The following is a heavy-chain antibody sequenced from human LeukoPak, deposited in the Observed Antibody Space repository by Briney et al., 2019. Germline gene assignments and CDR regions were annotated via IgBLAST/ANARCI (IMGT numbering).Heavy chain of an antibody. D-gene: IGHD3-22*01. CDR1: GFTFSSYS. CDR3: ARDAPAYYYDSSGYTDAFDI. V-gene: IGHV3-21*01. J-gene: IGHJ3*02. Sequence: GGSLRLSCAASGFTFSSYSMNWVRQAPGKGLEWVSSISSSSSYIYYADSVKGRFTISRDNAKNSLYLQMNSLRAEDTAMYYCARDAPAYYYDSSGYTDAFDIWGQGTMVTVSS. CDR2: ISSSSSYI.